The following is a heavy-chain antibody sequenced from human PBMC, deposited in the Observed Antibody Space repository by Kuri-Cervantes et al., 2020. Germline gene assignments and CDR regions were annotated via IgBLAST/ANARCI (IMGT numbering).Heavy chain of an antibody. Sequence: ASVKVSCKASGYTFTSYDINWVRQATGQGLEWMGWMNPNSGNTGYAQKFQGRVTMTRNTSISTAYMELSSLRSEDTAVYFCAREGWNGYYLDPWGQGTLVTVS. V-gene: IGHV1-8*02. D-gene: IGHD3-3*01. CDR1: GYTFTSYD. CDR3: AREGWNGYYLDP. CDR2: MNPNSGNT. J-gene: IGHJ5*02.